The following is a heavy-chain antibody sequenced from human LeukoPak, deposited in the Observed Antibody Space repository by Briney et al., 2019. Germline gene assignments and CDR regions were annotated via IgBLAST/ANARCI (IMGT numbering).Heavy chain of an antibody. CDR1: EFISSTFW. CDR3: ARGRGLPSTIADY. CDR2: IKQDGSEI. J-gene: IGHJ4*02. D-gene: IGHD5/OR15-5a*01. Sequence: GGSLRLSCAASEFISSTFWMHWLRQAPGKELEWVANIKQDGSEIHYVDSVKGRFTISRDNTKNSLYLQMNSLRAEDTAVYYCARGRGLPSTIADYWGQGTLVTVSS. V-gene: IGHV3-7*03.